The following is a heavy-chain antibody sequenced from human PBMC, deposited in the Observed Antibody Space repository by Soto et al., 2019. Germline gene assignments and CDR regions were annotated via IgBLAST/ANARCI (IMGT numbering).Heavy chain of an antibody. V-gene: IGHV4-31*03. Sequence: QLQLQESGPGLVKPSQTLSLACTVSGGSFSSGGYYWSWIRQLPGKGLEWIGYIYYSGSTYYNPSLKSRFTILLDTSKNQFSLKLRSVTAADTAVYYCARATSFSGHHGYWGQGTLVTVSS. CDR1: GGSFSSGGYY. CDR2: IYYSGST. CDR3: ARATSFSGHHGY. J-gene: IGHJ4*02. D-gene: IGHD2-8*02.